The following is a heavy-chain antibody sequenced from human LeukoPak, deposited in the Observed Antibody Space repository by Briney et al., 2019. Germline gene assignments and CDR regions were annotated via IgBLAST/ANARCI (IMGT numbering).Heavy chain of an antibody. V-gene: IGHV4-61*02. CDR3: ARSGYSNFDY. J-gene: IGHJ4*02. Sequence: SETLSLTCTVSGGSLSSGSDYWRWLRQSAGKGLEWIGRIYASGSTNYNPSLKSRVTISLDTSKNQFSLKLSSVTAADTAVYYCARSGYSNFDYWGQGTLVTVSS. CDR2: IYASGST. CDR1: GGSLSSGSDY. D-gene: IGHD3-3*01.